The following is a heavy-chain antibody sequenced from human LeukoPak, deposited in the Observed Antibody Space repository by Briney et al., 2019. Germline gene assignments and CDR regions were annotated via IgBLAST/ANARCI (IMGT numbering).Heavy chain of an antibody. Sequence: PSETLSLTCTVSGYSIGSGYYWGWIRQPPGKGLEWIGSTYHSGSTYYNPSLKSRVTISVDTSKNQFSLKLSSVTAADTAVYYCARGTVTKGGYYYYYMDVWGKGTTVTVSS. V-gene: IGHV4-38-2*02. CDR2: TYHSGST. CDR1: GYSIGSGYY. J-gene: IGHJ6*03. CDR3: ARGTVTKGGYYYYYMDV. D-gene: IGHD4-17*01.